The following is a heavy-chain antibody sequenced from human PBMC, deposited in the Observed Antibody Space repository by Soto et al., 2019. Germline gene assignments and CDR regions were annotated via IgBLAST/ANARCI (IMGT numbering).Heavy chain of an antibody. Sequence: SVKVSCKASGYTFTSYGISWVRQAPVQGLEWMGWISAYNGNTNYSQKLQGRVTMTTDTSTSTAYMELRSLRSDDTAVYYCARDGDIVVVPALNWFDPWGQGTLVTVSS. D-gene: IGHD2-2*01. CDR3: ARDGDIVVVPALNWFDP. CDR1: GYTFTSYG. CDR2: ISAYNGNT. V-gene: IGHV1-18*04. J-gene: IGHJ5*02.